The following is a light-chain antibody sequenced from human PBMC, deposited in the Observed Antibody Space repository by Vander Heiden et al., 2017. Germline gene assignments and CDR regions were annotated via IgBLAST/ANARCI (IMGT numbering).Light chain of an antibody. J-gene: IGLJ3*02. CDR3: QAWDSSTRV. V-gene: IGLV3-1*01. CDR1: KLGDKY. CDR2: QDN. Sequence: SSELTQPPSVSVSPGQTATITCSGDKLGDKYACWYQQKPGQSPVLVIYQDNRRPSGIPERFSGSNSGNTATLTISGTQAMDEADYYCQAWDSSTRVFGGGTKLTVL.